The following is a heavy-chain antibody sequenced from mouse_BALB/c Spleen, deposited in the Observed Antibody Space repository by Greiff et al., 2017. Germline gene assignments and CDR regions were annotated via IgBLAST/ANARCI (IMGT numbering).Heavy chain of an antibody. D-gene: IGHD1-1*01. CDR1: GYSITSDYA. V-gene: IGHV3-2*02. J-gene: IGHJ4*01. Sequence: EVQGVESGPGLVKPSQSLSLTCTVTGYSITSDYAWNWIRQFPGNKLEWMGYISYSGSTSYNPSLKSRISITRDTSKNQFFLQLNSVTTEDTATYYCARFTTVVDAMDYWGQGTSVTVSS. CDR2: ISYSGST. CDR3: ARFTTVVDAMDY.